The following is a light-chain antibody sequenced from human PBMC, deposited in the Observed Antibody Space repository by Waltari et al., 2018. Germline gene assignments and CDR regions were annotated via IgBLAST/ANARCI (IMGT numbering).Light chain of an antibody. CDR2: GDS. J-gene: IGKJ2*01. Sequence: EIVMTQSPDTLSVSPGDRATLSCRASQNIGHNLAGYQQKPGPAARHLIYGDSSTAIGIPDRFSGSGSGTESTLTISSLQAEDFAVYLCHQYNSWPPYPFGQGTKLEIK. V-gene: IGKV3-15*01. CDR1: QNIGHN. CDR3: HQYNSWPPYP.